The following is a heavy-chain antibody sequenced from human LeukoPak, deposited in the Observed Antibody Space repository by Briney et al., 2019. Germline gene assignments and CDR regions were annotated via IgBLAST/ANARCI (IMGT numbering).Heavy chain of an antibody. CDR3: STFADDGY. V-gene: IGHV3-15*01. J-gene: IGHJ4*02. D-gene: IGHD3-16*01. CDR2: IKSKKDGGTT. Sequence: GGSLRLSCAASGFTFSNAWMSWVRQAPGKGLEWVGRIKSKKDGGTTDYATPVKGRLTISRDDSKNTVYLQMNSLKTEDTALYYCSTFADDGYWGQGTLVTVSS. CDR1: GFTFSNAW.